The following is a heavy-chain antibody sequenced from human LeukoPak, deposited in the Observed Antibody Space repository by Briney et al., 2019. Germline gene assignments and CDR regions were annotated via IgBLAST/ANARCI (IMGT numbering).Heavy chain of an antibody. CDR2: ISRSGGST. Sequence: GGSLRLSCGASELHAMTWVRQGPGEGLEWVSAISRSGGSTYYADSVKGRFTISRDKSNNTMYLQMNSLGAEDTAVYYCARETLAKVFDYYCYYMDVWGKGTTVTVSS. V-gene: IGHV3-23*01. CDR1: ELHA. D-gene: IGHD3-10*01. CDR3: ARETLAKVFDYYCYYMDV. J-gene: IGHJ6*03.